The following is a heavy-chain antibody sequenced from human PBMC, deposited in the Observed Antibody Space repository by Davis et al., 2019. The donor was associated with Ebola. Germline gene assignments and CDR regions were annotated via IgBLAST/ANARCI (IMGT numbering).Heavy chain of an antibody. CDR2: RYESGST. J-gene: IGHJ6*02. V-gene: IGHV4-59*11. CDR3: AREGNYYYNAMDV. CDR1: GGTMSSHY. Sequence: PSETLSLTCTVSGGTMSSHYWSWIRQPPGKGLEGSGDRYESGSTNYNPSLKRRVTMSVDTSKNQFSLKLSSVTAADTAVYYCAREGNYYYNAMDVWGHGTTITVSS.